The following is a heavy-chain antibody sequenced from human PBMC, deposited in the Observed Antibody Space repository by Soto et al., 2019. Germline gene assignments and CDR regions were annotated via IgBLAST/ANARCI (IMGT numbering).Heavy chain of an antibody. CDR3: ARGTTE. Sequence: QVQLQQWGAGLLKPSETLSLTCAVYGGSFSGYFWSWIRQTPGKGLEWIGEIDHSGRTKYTPSLKSRVSISVDTSMNQFSLRLSSVTAADTALYYCARGTTEWGQGTLVTVSS. V-gene: IGHV4-34*01. CDR1: GGSFSGYF. D-gene: IGHD1-1*01. J-gene: IGHJ4*02. CDR2: IDHSGRT.